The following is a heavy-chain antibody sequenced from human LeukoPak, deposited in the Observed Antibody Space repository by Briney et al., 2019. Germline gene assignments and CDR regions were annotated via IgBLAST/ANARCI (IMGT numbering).Heavy chain of an antibody. CDR1: GYTLTELS. V-gene: IGHV1-24*01. CDR3: ATVPRPAFGPYYHYGMDV. D-gene: IGHD3/OR15-3a*01. J-gene: IGHJ6*02. Sequence: ASVKVSCKVSGYTLTELSMHWVRQAPGKGLEWMGGFDPEDGETIYAQKFQGRVTMTEDTSTDTAYMELSSLRSEDTAVYYCATVPRPAFGPYYHYGMDVWGQGTTVTVS. CDR2: FDPEDGET.